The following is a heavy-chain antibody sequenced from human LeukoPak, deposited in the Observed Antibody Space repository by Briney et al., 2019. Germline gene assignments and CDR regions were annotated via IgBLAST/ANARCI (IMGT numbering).Heavy chain of an antibody. V-gene: IGHV3-21*01. D-gene: IGHD3-22*01. CDR1: GFTFSSYS. J-gene: IGHJ4*02. Sequence: GGSLRLSCAASGFTFSSYSMNWVRQAPGKGLEWVSSISSSSSYIYYADSVKGRFTISRDNAKNSLYLQMNSLRAEDTAVYYCARGYYYDSSGYSLPDYWGQGTLVTVSS. CDR2: ISSSSSYI. CDR3: ARGYYYDSSGYSLPDY.